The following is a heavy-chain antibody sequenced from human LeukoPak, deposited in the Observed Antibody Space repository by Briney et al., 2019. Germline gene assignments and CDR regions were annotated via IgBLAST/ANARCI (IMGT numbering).Heavy chain of an antibody. V-gene: IGHV1-69*13. D-gene: IGHD2-15*01. CDR1: GGTFSSYA. Sequence: SVKVSCKASGGTFSSYAISWVRRAPGQGLEWMGGIIPIFGTANYAQKFQGRVTITADESTSTAYMELSSLRSEDTAVYYCARDRPLGYCSGGSCHGPFDYWGQGTLVTVSS. CDR2: IIPIFGTA. J-gene: IGHJ4*02. CDR3: ARDRPLGYCSGGSCHGPFDY.